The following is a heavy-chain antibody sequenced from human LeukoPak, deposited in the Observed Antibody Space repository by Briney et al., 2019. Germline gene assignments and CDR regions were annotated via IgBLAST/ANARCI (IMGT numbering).Heavy chain of an antibody. CDR2: IRYDGSKQ. V-gene: IGHV3-30*02. Sequence: GGSLRLSCAMSAFTFTSYGMHWVRQAPGKGLEWVAFIRYDGSKQYYIDSVKGRFTVSRDNSKNTLYLQMNNLRAEDTAVYYCAKDLWTKQNAPGYFDYWGQGTLVTVSS. D-gene: IGHD1-1*01. CDR1: AFTFTSYG. CDR3: AKDLWTKQNAPGYFDY. J-gene: IGHJ4*02.